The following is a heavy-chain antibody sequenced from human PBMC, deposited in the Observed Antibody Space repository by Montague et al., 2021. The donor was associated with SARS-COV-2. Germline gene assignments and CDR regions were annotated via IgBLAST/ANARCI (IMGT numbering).Heavy chain of an antibody. D-gene: IGHD1-26*01. V-gene: IGHV3-30*04. CDR3: ARDNMGSIDY. CDR2: MSYDGSSR. J-gene: IGHJ4*02. CDR1: GFTVSTYY. Sequence: SLRLSCAASGFTVSTYYMQWVRQAPGKGLEWVAIMSYDGSSRYHLYSVNGRFTISRDNSRNTLYLQMDSLRSEDTAVYYCARDNMGSIDYWGQGTLVTVSS.